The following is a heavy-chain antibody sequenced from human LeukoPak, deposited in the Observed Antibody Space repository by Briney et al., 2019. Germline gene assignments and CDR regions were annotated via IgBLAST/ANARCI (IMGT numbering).Heavy chain of an antibody. J-gene: IGHJ4*02. V-gene: IGHV4-4*07. CDR3: ATSRWLVRPFDY. D-gene: IGHD6-19*01. CDR1: GGSISSYY. CDR2: IYTSGST. Sequence: NPSETLSLTCTVSGGSISSYYWSWIRQPAGKGLEWIGRIYTSGSTNYNPSLKSRVTMSVDTSKNQFSLKLSSVTAADTAVYYCATSRWLVRPFDYWGQGTLVTVSS.